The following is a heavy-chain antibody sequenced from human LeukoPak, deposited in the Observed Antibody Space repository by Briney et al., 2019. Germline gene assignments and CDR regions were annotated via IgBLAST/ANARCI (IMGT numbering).Heavy chain of an antibody. CDR1: GSSISSGSYY. CDR3: VREVWSHNCFDP. D-gene: IGHD2-21*01. V-gene: IGHV4-61*02. CDR2: INSSGST. Sequence: SETLSLTCTVSGSSISSGSYYWSWIRQPAGKGLEWIGRINSSGSTNYNPSLKSRVTISVDTSKNQFSLKLTSVTAADTALYYCVREVWSHNCFDPWGQGALLIVSS. J-gene: IGHJ5*02.